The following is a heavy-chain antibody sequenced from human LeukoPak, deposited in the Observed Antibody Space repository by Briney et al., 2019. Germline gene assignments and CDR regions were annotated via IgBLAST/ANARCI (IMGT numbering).Heavy chain of an antibody. J-gene: IGHJ4*02. CDR3: ARHEGLYY. V-gene: IGHV3-48*03. CDR1: GFTFSSYE. Sequence: GSLRLSCAASGFTFSSYEMNWFRQPPGKGREWVSSISSSGSTIYYADSVKGRFTISRDSAKNSLYLQMNSLRAEDTAVYYCARHEGLYYWGQGTLVTVSS. D-gene: IGHD3-3*01. CDR2: ISSSGSTI.